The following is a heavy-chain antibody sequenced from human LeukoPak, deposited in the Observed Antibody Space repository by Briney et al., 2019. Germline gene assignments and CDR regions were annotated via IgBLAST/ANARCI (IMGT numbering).Heavy chain of an antibody. V-gene: IGHV4-38-2*02. CDR2: IYHSGST. CDR1: DDSITMYY. Sequence: PSETLSLTCSVSDDSITMYYWTWIRQPPGKGLEWIGSIYHSGSTYYNPSLKSRVYISVDTSKNQFSLELSSLTAADTAVYYCAREFDYEGVDPWGQGTLVTVSS. D-gene: IGHD4-17*01. J-gene: IGHJ5*02. CDR3: AREFDYEGVDP.